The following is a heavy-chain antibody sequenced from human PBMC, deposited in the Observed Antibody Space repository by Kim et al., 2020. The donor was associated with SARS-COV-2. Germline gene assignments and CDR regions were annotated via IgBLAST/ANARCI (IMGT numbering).Heavy chain of an antibody. D-gene: IGHD3-10*01. Sequence: ASVKVSCKVSGYTLTELSMHWVRQAPGKGLEWMGGFDPEDGEIIYAQELQDRLTMTEDTTIDTGYMELRSLASEDTAGYYCATYASGGRSFDLWGQGTMV. J-gene: IGHJ4*02. CDR1: GYTLTELS. CDR3: ATYASGGRSFDL. V-gene: IGHV1-24*01. CDR2: FDPEDGEI.